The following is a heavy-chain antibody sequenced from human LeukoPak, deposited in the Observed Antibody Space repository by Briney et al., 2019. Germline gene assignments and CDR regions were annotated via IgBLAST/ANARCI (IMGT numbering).Heavy chain of an antibody. V-gene: IGHV4-59*08. CDR2: IYYTGST. CDR1: GGSISKYY. CDR3: ARHISGGATLD. Sequence: PSETLSLTCTVSGGSISKYYCSWIRQPPGKVLEWIAYIYYTGSTYYNPSLKSRVTMSVDTSKNQFSLSLSSVTAADTAVYYCARHISGGATLDWGQGTLVTVSS. J-gene: IGHJ4*02. D-gene: IGHD2-15*01.